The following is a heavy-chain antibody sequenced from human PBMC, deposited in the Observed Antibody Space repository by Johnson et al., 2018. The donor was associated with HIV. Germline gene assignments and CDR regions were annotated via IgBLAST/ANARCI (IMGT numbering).Heavy chain of an antibody. CDR1: GFTFDEYA. V-gene: IGHV3-9*01. Sequence: VQLVESGGGSVQPGRSLRLSCAASGFTFDEYAMHWVRQAPGKGLEWVSGISWNSGSIGYADSVKGRFPISSDNSKNTRYRQMNSLRAEDTAVYYCAKEAPDRWELLIWAAFDMWGQGTMVTVSS. J-gene: IGHJ3*02. CDR3: AKEAPDRWELLIWAAFDM. CDR2: ISWNSGSI. D-gene: IGHD1-26*01.